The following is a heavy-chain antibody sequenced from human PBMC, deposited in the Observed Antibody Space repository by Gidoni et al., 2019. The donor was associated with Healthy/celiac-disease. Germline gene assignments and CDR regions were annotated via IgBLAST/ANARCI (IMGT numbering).Heavy chain of an antibody. CDR2: IWYDGSNK. Sequence: QVQLVESGGGVVQPGRSLRLSCAASGFTFSSYGMHWVRQAPGKGLEWVAVIWYDGSNKYYADSVKGRFTISRDNSKNTLYLQMNSLRAEDTAVYYCARDPYDSSGHPSRAFDIWGQGTMVTVSS. D-gene: IGHD3-22*01. CDR1: GFTFSSYG. J-gene: IGHJ3*02. V-gene: IGHV3-33*01. CDR3: ARDPYDSSGHPSRAFDI.